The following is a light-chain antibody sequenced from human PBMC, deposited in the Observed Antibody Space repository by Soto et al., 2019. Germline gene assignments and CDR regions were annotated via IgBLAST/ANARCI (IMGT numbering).Light chain of an antibody. Sequence: DIQMTQSPSTLSASVGDRVTITCRASKSITSLLAWYQPKPGEAPKLLVYKTSTLESGVPSRFSGCGSGTAFTLTINNLQPDDFASYYCQHYKTYAPFGGGTKVE. J-gene: IGKJ4*02. CDR3: QHYKTYAP. CDR2: KTS. CDR1: KSITSL. V-gene: IGKV1-5*03.